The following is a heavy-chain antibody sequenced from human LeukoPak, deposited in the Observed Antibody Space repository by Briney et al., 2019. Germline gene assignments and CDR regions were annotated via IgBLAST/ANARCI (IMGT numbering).Heavy chain of an antibody. J-gene: IGHJ6*03. CDR3: ARLPYDILTGRVYYMDV. Sequence: GGSLRPSCAASGFTFSSYSMNWVRQAPGKGLEWVSSISSSSSYIYYADSVKGRFTISRDNAKNSLYLQMNSLRAEDTAVYYCARLPYDILTGRVYYMDVWGKGTTVTVSS. V-gene: IGHV3-21*01. CDR1: GFTFSSYS. D-gene: IGHD3-9*01. CDR2: ISSSSSYI.